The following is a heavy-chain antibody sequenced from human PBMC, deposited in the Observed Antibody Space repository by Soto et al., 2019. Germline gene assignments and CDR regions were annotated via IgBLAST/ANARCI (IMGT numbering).Heavy chain of an antibody. CDR1: GYTFTSHW. CDR2: IDPSDSYT. V-gene: IGHV5-10-1*01. Sequence: EVQLVQSRAEVKKPGEPLRISCKGSGYTFTSHWISWVRQMPGKGLEWMGRIDPSDSYTNYSPSFQGHVTISGDRSISTAYLQWSSLKASDTAMYYYARHELSSSWIFDYWGQGTLVTVSS. CDR3: ARHELSSSWIFDY. J-gene: IGHJ4*02. D-gene: IGHD6-13*01.